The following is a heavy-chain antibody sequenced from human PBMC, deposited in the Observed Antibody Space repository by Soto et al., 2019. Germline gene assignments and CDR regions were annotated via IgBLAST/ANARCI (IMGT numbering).Heavy chain of an antibody. J-gene: IGHJ3*02. CDR1: GFTFSDYY. Sequence: GGSLRLSCAASGFTFSDYYMSWIRQAPGKGLEWVSYISSSGSTIYYADSVKGRFTISRDNAKNSLYLQMNSLRAEDTAVYYCARRPLNWGPRLDDAFDIWGQGTMVTVSS. CDR2: ISSSGSTI. CDR3: ARRPLNWGPRLDDAFDI. V-gene: IGHV3-11*01. D-gene: IGHD7-27*01.